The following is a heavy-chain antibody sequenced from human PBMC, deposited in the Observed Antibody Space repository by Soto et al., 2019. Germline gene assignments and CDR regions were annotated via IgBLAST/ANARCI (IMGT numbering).Heavy chain of an antibody. J-gene: IGHJ1*01. CDR1: GGTFSSYA. Sequence: QVQLVQSGAEVKKPGSSVKVSCKASGGTFSSYAISWVRQAPGQGLEWMGGIIPIFGTANDAQQFQGRVTITADESPSTAYMERSRLRSEDTAVYYCAKTNGETSCGSWGQGTLVTVSS. V-gene: IGHV1-69*12. CDR3: AKTNGETSCGS. CDR2: IIPIFGTA. D-gene: IGHD2-21*01.